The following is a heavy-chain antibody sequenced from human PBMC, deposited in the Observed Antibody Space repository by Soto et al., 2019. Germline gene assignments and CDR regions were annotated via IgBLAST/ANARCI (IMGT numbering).Heavy chain of an antibody. CDR1: GGSFSGYY. D-gene: IGHD3-10*01. Sequence: QVQLQQWGAGLLKPSETLSLTCAVYGGSFSGYYWSWIRQPPGKGLEWIGEINHSGSTNYNPSLKSRVTISVDTSKNQFSLKLSSVTAADTAVYYCARGAVRGVIEVQYYYYGMDVWGQGTTVTVSS. J-gene: IGHJ6*02. CDR2: INHSGST. V-gene: IGHV4-34*01. CDR3: ARGAVRGVIEVQYYYYGMDV.